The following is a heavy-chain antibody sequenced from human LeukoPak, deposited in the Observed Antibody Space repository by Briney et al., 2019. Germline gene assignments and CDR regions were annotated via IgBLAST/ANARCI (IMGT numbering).Heavy chain of an antibody. Sequence: GGSLRLSCAASGFTFSSYAMSWVRQAPGKGLEWVSAISGSGGSTYYADSVKGRFTISRDNSKNTLYLQMNSPRAEDTAVYYCARDRLYSSGWENWFDPWGQGTLVTVSS. CDR1: GFTFSSYA. D-gene: IGHD6-19*01. V-gene: IGHV3-23*01. CDR3: ARDRLYSSGWENWFDP. CDR2: ISGSGGST. J-gene: IGHJ5*02.